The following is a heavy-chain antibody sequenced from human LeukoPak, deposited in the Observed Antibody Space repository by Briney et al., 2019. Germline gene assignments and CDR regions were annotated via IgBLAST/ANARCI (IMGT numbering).Heavy chain of an antibody. J-gene: IGHJ3*02. Sequence: PSETLSLTCTVSGGSISSGGYYWSWIRQPPGKGLEWIGYIYHSGSTYYNPSLKSRVTISVDTSKNQFSLKLSSVTAADTAVYYCARRESGSYGFGNTFDIWGQGTMVTVSS. D-gene: IGHD1-26*01. V-gene: IGHV4-30-2*01. CDR3: ARRESGSYGFGNTFDI. CDR1: GGSISSGGYY. CDR2: IYHSGST.